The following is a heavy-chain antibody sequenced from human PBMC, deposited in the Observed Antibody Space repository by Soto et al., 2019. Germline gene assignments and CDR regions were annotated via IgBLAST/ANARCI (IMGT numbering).Heavy chain of an antibody. Sequence: QVQLVQSGAEVKKPGSSVKVSCKASGGSLSSYAISWVRQAPGQGLEWMGGIIPILGAAKYAQKFQGRVTITAADSTSTAYMELSSLRSEDTAVYYCARPHLYYYGSGSYSGSWFDPWGQGTLVTVSS. D-gene: IGHD3-10*01. CDR1: GGSLSSYA. J-gene: IGHJ5*02. V-gene: IGHV1-69*11. CDR3: ARPHLYYYGSGSYSGSWFDP. CDR2: IIPILGAA.